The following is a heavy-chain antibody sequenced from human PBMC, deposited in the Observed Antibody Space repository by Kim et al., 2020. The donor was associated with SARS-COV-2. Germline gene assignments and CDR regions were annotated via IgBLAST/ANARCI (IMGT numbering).Heavy chain of an antibody. J-gene: IGHJ4*02. CDR3: AKASHLGRYCSGGSCYWVNYFDY. CDR1: GFTFSSYA. V-gene: IGHV3-23*01. D-gene: IGHD2-15*01. CDR2: ISGSGGST. Sequence: GGSLRLSCAASGFTFSSYAMSWVRQAPGKGLEWVSAISGSGGSTYYADSVKGRFTISRDNSKNTLYLQMNSLRAEDTAVYYCAKASHLGRYCSGGSCYWVNYFDYWGQGTLVTVSS.